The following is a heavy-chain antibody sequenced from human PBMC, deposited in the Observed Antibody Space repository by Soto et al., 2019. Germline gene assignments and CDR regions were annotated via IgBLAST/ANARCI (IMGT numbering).Heavy chain of an antibody. CDR2: VLPLFNTP. Sequence: QVQLVQSGAEVKKPGSSAKVSCKASGGTFNTFAFTWVRQAPGQGFEWMGGVLPLFNTPDYAQKFQGRVTITADESTSTVYLELSGLSSDDTAVYFCGLASKWELLGYFYGMDVWGQGTTVIVSS. V-gene: IGHV1-69*01. CDR1: GGTFNTFA. J-gene: IGHJ6*02. D-gene: IGHD1-26*01. CDR3: GLASKWELLGYFYGMDV.